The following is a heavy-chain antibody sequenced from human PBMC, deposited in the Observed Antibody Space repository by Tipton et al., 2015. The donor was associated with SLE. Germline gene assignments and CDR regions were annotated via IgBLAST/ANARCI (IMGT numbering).Heavy chain of an antibody. CDR3: AAGRELINWFDP. J-gene: IGHJ5*02. D-gene: IGHD1-7*01. CDR2: INIDGGTT. Sequence: SLRLSCAASGSTFSRYWMHWVRQAPGKGLVWVSRINIDGGTTSYVDSVEGRFTISRDNAKNTLYLQMNSLRAEDTAVYYCAAGRELINWFDPWGQGTLVTVSS. V-gene: IGHV3-74*01. CDR1: GSTFSRYW.